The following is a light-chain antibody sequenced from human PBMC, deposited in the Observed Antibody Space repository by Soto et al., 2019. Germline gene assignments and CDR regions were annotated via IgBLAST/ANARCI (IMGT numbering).Light chain of an antibody. V-gene: IGKV3-20*01. J-gene: IGKJ1*01. CDR2: GSS. CDR1: QNVSSSY. CDR3: QQYGSSPWT. Sequence: EIVLTQSPGTLSLSPGERATLSCRASQNVSSSYLAWYHHKPGQAPRLLIYGSSARATAIPDRFSGSGSGTDFTLTISRLEPEDVAVYYCQQYGSSPWTFGRGTKVEIK.